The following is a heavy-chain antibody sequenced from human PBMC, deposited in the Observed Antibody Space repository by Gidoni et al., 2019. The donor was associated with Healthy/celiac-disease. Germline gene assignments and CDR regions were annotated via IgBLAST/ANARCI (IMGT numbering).Heavy chain of an antibody. CDR2: IYTSGST. V-gene: IGHV4-61*02. D-gene: IGHD2-2*01. J-gene: IGHJ6*02. CDR3: ARGDVVVPAASPMDV. Sequence: QVQLQESGLGLVQPSQTLSLTCTVSGGSISIGSYYWSGSRQPAGKGLERIGRIYTSGSTNYNPSLKSRVTISVDTSKNQFSLKLSSVTAADTAVYYCARGDVVVPAASPMDVWGQGTTVTVSS. CDR1: GGSISIGSYY.